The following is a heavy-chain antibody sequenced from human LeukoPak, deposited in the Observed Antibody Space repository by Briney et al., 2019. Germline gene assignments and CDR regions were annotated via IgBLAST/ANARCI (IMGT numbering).Heavy chain of an antibody. Sequence: RGSLRLSCAASGFTFSSYGMHWVRQAPGKGLEWVSAISGSGGSTYYADSVKGRFTISRDNSKNTLYLQMNSLRAEDTAVYYCAKRSKPHRDIVVVPAASRAFDIWGQGTMVTVSS. D-gene: IGHD2-2*01. V-gene: IGHV3-23*01. CDR3: AKRSKPHRDIVVVPAASRAFDI. J-gene: IGHJ3*02. CDR2: ISGSGGST. CDR1: GFTFSSYG.